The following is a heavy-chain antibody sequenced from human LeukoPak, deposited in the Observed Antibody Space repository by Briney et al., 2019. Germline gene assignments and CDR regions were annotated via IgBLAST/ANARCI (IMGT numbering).Heavy chain of an antibody. CDR3: ARHRLYYFDY. V-gene: IGHV4-39*01. J-gene: IGHJ4*02. CDR1: GGSISSSSYY. CDR2: IYYSGST. Sequence: PSETLSLTCTVSGGSISSSSYYWGWIRQPPGKGLEWIGSIYYSGSTYYNPSLKSRVTISVDTSKNQFSLKLSSVTAADTAVYYCARHRLYYFDYWGQGTLVTVSS.